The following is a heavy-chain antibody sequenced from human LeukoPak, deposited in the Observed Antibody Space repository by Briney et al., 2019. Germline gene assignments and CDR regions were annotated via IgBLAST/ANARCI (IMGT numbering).Heavy chain of an antibody. Sequence: PWASVKVSCKASGGTFSSYAISWVRQAPGQGLEWMGGIIPIFGTANYAQKFQGRVTITTDESTSTAYMELSSLRSEDTAVYYCARVGGYSYGVDYYYYMDVWGKGTTVTVSS. CDR3: ARVGGYSYGVDYYYYMDV. CDR1: GGTFSSYA. V-gene: IGHV1-69*05. D-gene: IGHD5-18*01. J-gene: IGHJ6*03. CDR2: IIPIFGTA.